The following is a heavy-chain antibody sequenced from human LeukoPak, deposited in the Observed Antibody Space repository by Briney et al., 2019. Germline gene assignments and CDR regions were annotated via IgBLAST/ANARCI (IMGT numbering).Heavy chain of an antibody. CDR2: IKSKTDGGTT. Sequence: GGSLRLSCAASGFTFSNAWMSWVRQAPGKGLEWIGRIKSKTDGGTTDYAAPVKGRFTFSRDDSKSTVYLQMNSLKTEDTALNYCATDLLDYWGQGTLVTVSS. CDR3: ATDLLDY. V-gene: IGHV3-15*01. J-gene: IGHJ4*02. D-gene: IGHD2-15*01. CDR1: GFTFSNAW.